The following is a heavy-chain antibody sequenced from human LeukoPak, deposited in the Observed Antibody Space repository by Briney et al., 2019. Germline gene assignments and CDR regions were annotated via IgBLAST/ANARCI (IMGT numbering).Heavy chain of an antibody. J-gene: IGHJ4*02. D-gene: IGHD6-6*01. V-gene: IGHV1-24*01. CDR1: GYTLTVLS. Sequence: ASVKVSCKVSGYTLTVLSMHWVRQAPGKGLEWMGGFDPEDGETIYAQKFQGRVTMTEDTSTDTAYMELSSLRSEDTAVYYCATDTYSSLPPNFDYWGQGTLVTVSS. CDR2: FDPEDGET. CDR3: ATDTYSSLPPNFDY.